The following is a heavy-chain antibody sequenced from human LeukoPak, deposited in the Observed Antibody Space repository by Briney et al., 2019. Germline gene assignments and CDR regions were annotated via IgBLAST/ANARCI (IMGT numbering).Heavy chain of an antibody. Sequence: GESLKISCXGSGYSFTNYWIGWVREMPGKGLEWMGIIYPGDSDTRYSPSFQGQVTISADKSISTAYLQWSSLKASDTAMYYCASPDYYDSSGYSPGVGYWGQGTLVTVSS. CDR2: IYPGDSDT. CDR3: ASPDYYDSSGYSPGVGY. D-gene: IGHD3-22*01. J-gene: IGHJ4*02. V-gene: IGHV5-51*01. CDR1: GYSFTNYW.